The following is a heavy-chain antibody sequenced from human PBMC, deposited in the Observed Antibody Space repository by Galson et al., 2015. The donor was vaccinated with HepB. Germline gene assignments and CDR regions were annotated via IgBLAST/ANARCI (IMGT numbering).Heavy chain of an antibody. CDR1: GFTVSSNY. J-gene: IGHJ5*02. CDR3: ARVIVVVPAARGIGWFDP. D-gene: IGHD2-2*01. Sequence: SLRLSCAASGFTVSSNYMSWVRQAPGKGLEWVSVIYSGGSTYYADSVKGRFTISRDNSKNTLYLQMNSLRAEDTAVYYCARVIVVVPAARGIGWFDPWGQGTLVTVSS. V-gene: IGHV3-53*01. CDR2: IYSGGST.